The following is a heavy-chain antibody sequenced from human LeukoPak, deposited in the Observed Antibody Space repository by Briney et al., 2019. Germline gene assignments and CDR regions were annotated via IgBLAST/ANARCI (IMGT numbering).Heavy chain of an antibody. CDR1: GGSISSGGYY. CDR3: ARFPVYYYYMDV. CDR2: IYYSGST. Sequence: SETLSLTCTVSGGSISSGGYYWSWIRQHPGKGLEWIGYIYYSGSTYYNPSLKSLVTISVDTSKNQFSLKLSSVTAADTAVYYCARFPVYYYYMDVWGKGTTVTVSS. J-gene: IGHJ6*03. V-gene: IGHV4-31*01.